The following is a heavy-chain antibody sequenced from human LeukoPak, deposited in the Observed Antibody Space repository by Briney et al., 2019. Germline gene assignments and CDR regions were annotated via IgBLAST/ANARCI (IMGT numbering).Heavy chain of an antibody. V-gene: IGHV3-21*04. D-gene: IGHD3-3*01. J-gene: IGHJ4*02. CDR2: ISSSSSYI. CDR3: ARDRASVLRFLEWLLGLDY. CDR1: GFTFSGYS. Sequence: GGSLRLSCAASGFTFSGYSMNWIRQAPGKGLEWVSSISSSSSYIYYADSVKGRFTISRDNARNSLYLQINSLRAEDTGLGYCARDRASVLRFLEWLLGLDYWVQRTMVTVSS.